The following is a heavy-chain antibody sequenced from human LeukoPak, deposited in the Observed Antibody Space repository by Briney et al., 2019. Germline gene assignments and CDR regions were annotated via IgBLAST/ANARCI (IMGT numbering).Heavy chain of an antibody. CDR2: IIPIFGTA. Sequence: SVKVSCKASGGTFSSYAISWVRQAPGQGLEWMGGIIPIFGTANYAQKFQGRVTITADESTSTAYMELSSLRSEDTAVYYCARSGFLTTVNWFDPWGQGTMVTVSS. CDR1: GGTFSSYA. V-gene: IGHV1-69*13. D-gene: IGHD4-11*01. CDR3: ARSGFLTTVNWFDP. J-gene: IGHJ5*02.